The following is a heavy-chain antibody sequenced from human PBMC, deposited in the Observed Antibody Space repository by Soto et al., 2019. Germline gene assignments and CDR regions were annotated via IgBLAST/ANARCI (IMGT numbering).Heavy chain of an antibody. V-gene: IGHV3-33*01. D-gene: IGHD3-22*01. Sequence: GGSLRLSCAASGFTFSSYGMHWVRQAPGKGLEWVAVIWYDGSNKYYADSVKGRFTISRDNSKNTLYLQMNSLRAEDTAVYYCARSFGYYYDSSVPWFDPWGQGTLVTVSS. CDR2: IWYDGSNK. J-gene: IGHJ5*02. CDR1: GFTFSSYG. CDR3: ARSFGYYYDSSVPWFDP.